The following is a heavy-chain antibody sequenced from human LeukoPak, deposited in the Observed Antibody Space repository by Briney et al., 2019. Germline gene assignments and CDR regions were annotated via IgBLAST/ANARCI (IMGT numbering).Heavy chain of an antibody. D-gene: IGHD4-23*01. CDR3: ARVDDYGGNSVGY. J-gene: IGHJ4*02. Sequence: GASVKVSCKASGYRFTTYYMHWMRPAPGQGLEWMGTMNPRGGSTNYAQKFQGRVTIIRDPSTSTVYMELSSLRFEDTAVYYCARVDDYGGNSVGYWGQGTLVTVSS. V-gene: IGHV1-46*01. CDR2: MNPRGGST. CDR1: GYRFTTYY.